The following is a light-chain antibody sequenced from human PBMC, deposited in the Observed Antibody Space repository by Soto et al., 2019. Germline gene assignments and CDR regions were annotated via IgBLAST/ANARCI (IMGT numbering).Light chain of an antibody. CDR2: EVS. CDR1: SSDVGSYNL. CDR3: CSYAGRSTYV. J-gene: IGLJ1*01. V-gene: IGLV2-23*02. Sequence: QSALTQPASVSGAPGQSITISCSGTSSDVGSYNLVSWYQQHPGKAPQLMIYEVSKRPSGVSNRFSGSKSGNTASLTISGLQAEDEADYYCCSYAGRSTYVFGTGTQLPVL.